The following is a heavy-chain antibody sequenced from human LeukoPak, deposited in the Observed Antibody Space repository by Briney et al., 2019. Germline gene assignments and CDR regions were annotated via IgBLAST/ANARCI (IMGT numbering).Heavy chain of an antibody. CDR3: ARGPYSYDSSGAFDI. CDR2: IYTSGST. J-gene: IGHJ3*02. CDR1: GGSISSYY. D-gene: IGHD3-22*01. Sequence: SETLSLTCTVSGGSISSYYWSWIRQPAGKGLEWIGRIYTSGSTDYNPSLKSRVTMSVDTSKNQFSLKLSSVTAADTAVYFCARGPYSYDSSGAFDIWGQGTMVTVSS. V-gene: IGHV4-4*07.